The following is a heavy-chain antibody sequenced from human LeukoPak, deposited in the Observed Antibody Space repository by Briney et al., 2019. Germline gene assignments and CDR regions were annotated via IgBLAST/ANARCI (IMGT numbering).Heavy chain of an antibody. J-gene: IGHJ6*03. D-gene: IGHD2-21*01. Sequence: SETLSLTCAVSGYSISSGYYWGWIRQPPGKGLEWIGSIYHSGSTYYNPSLKSRVTISVDTSKNQFSLKLSSVTAADTAVYYCARQDCGGDCYIQTYYYYYYMDVWGKGTTVTVSS. CDR3: ARQDCGGDCYIQTYYYYYYMDV. CDR1: GYSISSGYY. CDR2: IYHSGST. V-gene: IGHV4-38-2*01.